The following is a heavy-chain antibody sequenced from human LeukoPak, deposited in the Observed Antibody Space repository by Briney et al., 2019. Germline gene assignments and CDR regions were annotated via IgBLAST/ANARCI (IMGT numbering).Heavy chain of an antibody. CDR1: GYTFTGYY. Sequence: EASVKVSCKASGYTFTGYYMHWVRQAPGQGLEWMGRINPNSGGTNYAQKFQGRVTMTRDTSISTAYMELSRLRSDDTAVYYCASVGSSGWWDYYYGMDVWGQGTTVTVSS. J-gene: IGHJ6*02. V-gene: IGHV1-2*06. CDR2: INPNSGGT. CDR3: ASVGSSGWWDYYYGMDV. D-gene: IGHD6-19*01.